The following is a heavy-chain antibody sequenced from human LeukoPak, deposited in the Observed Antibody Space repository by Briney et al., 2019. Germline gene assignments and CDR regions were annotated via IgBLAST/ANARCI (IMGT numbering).Heavy chain of an antibody. CDR2: IYTSGTT. J-gene: IGHJ4*02. CDR3: ARAFLGETYYGF. CDR1: SDSMSNYY. D-gene: IGHD3-10*01. Sequence: SETLSLTCSVSSDSMSNYYWSWIRQPAGKGLEWIGRIYTSGTTNYNPSLKSRVSISVDTSKNQASLQLRSVTAADTAVYYCARAFLGETYYGFWGQGTLVTVSS. V-gene: IGHV4-4*07.